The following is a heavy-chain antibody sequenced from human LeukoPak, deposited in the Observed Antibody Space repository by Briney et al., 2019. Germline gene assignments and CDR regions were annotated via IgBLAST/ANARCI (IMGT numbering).Heavy chain of an antibody. CDR2: IYYSGRT. J-gene: IGHJ4*02. V-gene: IGHV4-59*01. CDR1: GGSISSYY. Sequence: SETLSLTCTVPGGSISSYYWSWIRQPPGKGLEWIGYIYYSGRTNYNPSLKSRVTISVDTSKNQFSLKLSSVTAADTAVYYCARNHLGDFDYWGQGTLVTVSS. CDR3: ARNHLGDFDY.